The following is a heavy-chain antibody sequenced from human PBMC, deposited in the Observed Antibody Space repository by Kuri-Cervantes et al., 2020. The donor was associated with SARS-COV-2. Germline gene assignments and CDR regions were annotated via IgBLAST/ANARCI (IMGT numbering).Heavy chain of an antibody. J-gene: IGHJ4*02. CDR1: GYSFTNYY. CDR3: ARGTLDTAMVTCYFDY. D-gene: IGHD5-18*01. CDR2: INPSGGSA. V-gene: IGHV1-46*01. Sequence: ASVKVSCKASGYSFTNYYLHWVRQAPGQGLKWMGIINPSGGSARYAQKFQGRVSMTADTSTSTVYMELSSLRSEDTAVYYCARGTLDTAMVTCYFDYWGQGTLVTVSS.